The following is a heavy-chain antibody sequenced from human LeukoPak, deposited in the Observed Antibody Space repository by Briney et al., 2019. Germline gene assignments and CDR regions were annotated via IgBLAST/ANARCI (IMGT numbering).Heavy chain of an antibody. CDR3: AREAPKYVVPGAIQGVNWFDP. CDR1: GYTFTSYC. D-gene: IGHD2-2*01. Sequence: GASVKVSCKASGYTFTSYCISWVRQAPGQGLEWVGWISAYNGNNNYARKLQGTVTMTTDTSTSTAYMELRSLRADDTAVYCCAREAPKYVVPGAIQGVNWFDPWGQGTLVTVSS. J-gene: IGHJ5*02. CDR2: ISAYNGNN. V-gene: IGHV1-18*01.